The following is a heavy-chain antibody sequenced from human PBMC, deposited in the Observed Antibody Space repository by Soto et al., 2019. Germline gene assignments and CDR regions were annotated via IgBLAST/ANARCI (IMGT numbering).Heavy chain of an antibody. V-gene: IGHV1-3*01. CDR3: ARDKRSSYDGSGYYMPAHFDY. D-gene: IGHD3-22*01. J-gene: IGHJ4*02. CDR1: GYTFTSYA. CDR2: INAGNGNT. Sequence: QVQLVQSGAEVKKPGASVKVSCKASGYTFTSYAMHWVRQAPGQRLEWMGWINAGNGNTKYSQKFQGRVTITRDTSASTAYMELSSLRSEDTAVYYCARDKRSSYDGSGYYMPAHFDYWGQGTLLTVSS.